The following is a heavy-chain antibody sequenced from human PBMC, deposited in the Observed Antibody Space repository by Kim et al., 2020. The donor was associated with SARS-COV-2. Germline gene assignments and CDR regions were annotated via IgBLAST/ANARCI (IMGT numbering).Heavy chain of an antibody. J-gene: IGHJ4*02. CDR1: GYTFTSYA. D-gene: IGHD4-17*01. CDR2: INAGNGNT. V-gene: IGHV1-3*01. CDR3: ARRSGSSYGDFDY. Sequence: ASVKVSCKASGYTFTSYAMHWVRQAPGQRLEWMGWINAGNGNTKYSQKFQGRVTITRDTSASTAYMELSSLRSEDTAVYYCARRSGSSYGDFDYWGQGTLVTVSS.